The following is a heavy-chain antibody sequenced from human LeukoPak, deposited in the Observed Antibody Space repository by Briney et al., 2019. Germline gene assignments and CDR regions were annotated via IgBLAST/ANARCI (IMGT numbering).Heavy chain of an antibody. CDR1: GGTFSSYA. CDR3: ARESPTRYSSSWYGQGIFDY. CDR2: IIPIFGTA. D-gene: IGHD6-13*01. J-gene: IGHJ4*02. Sequence: SVKVSCKASGGTFSSYAISWVRQAPGQGLEWMGGIIPIFGTANYAQKFQGRVTITADESTSTAYMELSSLRSEDTAVHYCARESPTRYSSSWYGQGIFDYWGQGTLVTVSS. V-gene: IGHV1-69*01.